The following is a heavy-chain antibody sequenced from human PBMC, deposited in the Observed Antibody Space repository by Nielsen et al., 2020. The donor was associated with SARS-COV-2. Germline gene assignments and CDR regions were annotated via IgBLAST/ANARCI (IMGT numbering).Heavy chain of an antibody. J-gene: IGHJ4*02. D-gene: IGHD5-18*01. CDR1: GFSFSDYY. CDR3: AREGGYTYGNRLGS. Sequence: GESLKISCAASGFSFSDYYMSWVRQAPGKGLEWVSYISSSSSYTDYADSVKGRFTISRDNAKNSLYLQMHSLRAEDTAIYYCAREGGYTYGNRLGSWGQGTLVTGSS. V-gene: IGHV3-11*06. CDR2: ISSSSSYT.